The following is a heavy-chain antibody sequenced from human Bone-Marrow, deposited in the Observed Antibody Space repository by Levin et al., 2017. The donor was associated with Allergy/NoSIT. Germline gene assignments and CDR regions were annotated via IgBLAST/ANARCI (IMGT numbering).Heavy chain of an antibody. D-gene: IGHD2-15*01. V-gene: IGHV3-23*01. Sequence: GGSLRLSCTASEFTFGDHAMSWVRQAPGKGLEWVSSINNAGDDTYHAQSVRGRFTISRDDSRDTLYLQLNSLTAGVPAVDYCAAHLVVRVLDIDLLDIRGQGTLVTVSS. J-gene: IGHJ3*02. CDR2: INNAGDDT. CDR1: EFTFGDHA. CDR3: AAHLVVRVLDIDLLDI.